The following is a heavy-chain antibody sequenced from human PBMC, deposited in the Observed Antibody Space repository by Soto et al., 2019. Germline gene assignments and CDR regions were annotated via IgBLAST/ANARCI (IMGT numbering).Heavy chain of an antibody. CDR1: GGSISSSSYY. CDR2: IYYSGST. Sequence: NPSETLSLTCTVSGGSISSSSYYWGWIRQPPGKGLEWIGIIYYSGSTYYNPSLKSRVTISVDTSKNQFSLKLSSVTAADTAVYYCARLVTENDYGDYEPWSYYYYYGMEVWGQGTTVTVS. CDR3: ARLVTENDYGDYEPWSYYYYYGMEV. J-gene: IGHJ6*01. D-gene: IGHD4-17*01. V-gene: IGHV4-39*01.